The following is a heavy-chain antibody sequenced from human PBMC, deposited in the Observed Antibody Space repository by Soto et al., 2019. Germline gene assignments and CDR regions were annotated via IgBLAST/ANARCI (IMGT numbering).Heavy chain of an antibody. V-gene: IGHV3-33*01. J-gene: IGHJ4*02. CDR3: ARGDTMIVVVTNGLDY. CDR1: GFTFSSYG. D-gene: IGHD3-22*01. Sequence: QVQLVESGGGVVQPGRSLRLSCAASGFTFSSYGMHWVRQAPGKGLEWVAVIWYDGSNKYYADSVKGRLTISRDNSKNTLYLQMNSLRAEDTAVYYCARGDTMIVVVTNGLDYWGQGTLVTVSS. CDR2: IWYDGSNK.